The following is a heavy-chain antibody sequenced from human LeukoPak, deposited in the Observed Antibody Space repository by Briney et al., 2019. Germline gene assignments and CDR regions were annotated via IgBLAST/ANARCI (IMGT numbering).Heavy chain of an antibody. V-gene: IGHV1-2*02. Sequence: ASVKVSCKDSGYTLIGYYIHWVRQAPGQGLEWMGWINPNSGDTNYAQKFQGEVTMTRDTSISTAYMELSRLRSDDTAVYYCARGVTGIYYYYYMDVWGKGTTVTVSS. CDR3: ARGVTGIYYYYYMDV. CDR1: GYTLIGYY. CDR2: INPNSGDT. D-gene: IGHD3-10*01. J-gene: IGHJ6*03.